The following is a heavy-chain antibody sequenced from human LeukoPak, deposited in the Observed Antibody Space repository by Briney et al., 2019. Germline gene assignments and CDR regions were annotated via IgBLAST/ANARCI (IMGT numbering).Heavy chain of an antibody. CDR3: AKAAGYSTIYWFGT. CDR1: GGSIRSSH. Sequence: PSETLSLTCTVSGGSIRSSHWSWIRQPPGKGLEFIGYIYYSGTSNYNPSLKSRVTMSVDTSNNQFSLKLNSVTAADTAVYYCAKAAGYSTIYWFGTWGQGTPVTVSS. J-gene: IGHJ5*02. D-gene: IGHD6-13*01. V-gene: IGHV4-59*01. CDR2: IYYSGTS.